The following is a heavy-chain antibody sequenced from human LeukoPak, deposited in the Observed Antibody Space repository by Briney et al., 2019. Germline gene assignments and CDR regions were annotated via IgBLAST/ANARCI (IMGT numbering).Heavy chain of an antibody. J-gene: IGHJ4*02. D-gene: IGHD6-19*01. CDR1: GGSISSYY. CDR3: ARDLSSGWPDYFDY. CDR2: IYTSGST. V-gene: IGHV4-4*07. Sequence: SETLSLTCTVSGGSISSYYWSWIRQPAGKGLEWIGRIYTSGSTNYNPSLKSRVTMSVDTSKNQFSLKLSSVTAADTAVYYCARDLSSGWPDYFDYWGQGTLVTVSS.